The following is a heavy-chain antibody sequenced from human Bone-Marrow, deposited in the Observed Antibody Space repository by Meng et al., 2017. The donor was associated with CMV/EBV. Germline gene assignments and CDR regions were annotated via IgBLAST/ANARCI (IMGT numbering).Heavy chain of an antibody. CDR1: GFTFDDYG. D-gene: IGHD4-17*01. CDR3: ARAILRSGATATLGGAFDI. Sequence: GESLKISCAASGFTFDDYGMSWVRQAPGKGLEWVSGINWNGGSTGYADSVKGRFTISRDNAKNSLYLQMNSLRAEDTALYYCARAILRSGATATLGGAFDIWGQGTMVTVSS. J-gene: IGHJ3*02. CDR2: INWNGGST. V-gene: IGHV3-20*04.